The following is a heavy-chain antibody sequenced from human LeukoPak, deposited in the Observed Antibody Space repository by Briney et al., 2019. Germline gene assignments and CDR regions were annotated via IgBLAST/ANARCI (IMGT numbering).Heavy chain of an antibody. D-gene: IGHD3-16*01. CDR3: AHFRGGSFDF. V-gene: IGHV4-39*01. J-gene: IGHJ3*01. CDR2: IYYSGST. CDR1: GGSISSSNYY. Sequence: PSETLSLTCTVSGGSISSSNYYWGWIRQPPGKGLEWIGSIYYSGSTCYNPSLKSRVTISVDTSKNQFSLKLSSVTAADTAVYYCAHFRGGSFDFWGQGTMVTVSS.